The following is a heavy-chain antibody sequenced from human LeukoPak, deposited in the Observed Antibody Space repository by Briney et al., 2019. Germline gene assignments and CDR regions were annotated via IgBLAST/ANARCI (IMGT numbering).Heavy chain of an antibody. J-gene: IGHJ4*02. CDR2: IKQDGSEK. V-gene: IGHV3-7*03. D-gene: IGHD3-3*01. CDR3: AKGSYDFWSGYWSN. CDR1: RFTFSSSW. Sequence: GGSLRLSCAASRFTFSSSWMSWVRQAPGKGLECVANIKQDGSEKNYVDSVKGRFTISRDNAKNSLYLQMNSLRAEDTALYYCAKGSYDFWSGYWSNWGQGTLVTVSS.